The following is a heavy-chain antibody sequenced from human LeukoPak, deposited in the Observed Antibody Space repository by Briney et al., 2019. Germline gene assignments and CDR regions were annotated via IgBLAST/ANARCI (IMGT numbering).Heavy chain of an antibody. CDR3: ARDAYNPYCSGGSCYTRWFDP. V-gene: IGHV4-59*01. J-gene: IGHJ5*02. CDR1: GGSISSYY. D-gene: IGHD2-15*01. CDR2: IYYSGST. Sequence: SETLSLTCTVSGGSISSYYWSWIRQPPGKGLEWIGNIYYSGSTNYNPSLKSRVTISVDTSKNQFSLKLSSVTAADTAVYYCARDAYNPYCSGGSCYTRWFDPWGQGTLVTVSS.